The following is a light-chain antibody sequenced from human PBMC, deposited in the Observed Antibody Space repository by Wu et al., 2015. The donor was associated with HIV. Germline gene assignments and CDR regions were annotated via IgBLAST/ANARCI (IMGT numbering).Light chain of an antibody. CDR2: AAS. CDR1: HNVNNY. J-gene: IGKJ5*01. CDR3: QQRRTWPLT. Sequence: DIVLTQSPATLSLSPGERATLSRRASHNVNNYLAWYQQKPGQSPRLLIYAASNRAKGIPARFTGSGSGTDFTLTISSLEPEDFAVYYCQQRRTWPLTFGQGTRLEIK. V-gene: IGKV3-11*01.